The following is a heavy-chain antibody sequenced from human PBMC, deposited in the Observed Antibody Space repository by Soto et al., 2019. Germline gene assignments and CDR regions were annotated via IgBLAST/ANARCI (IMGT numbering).Heavy chain of an antibody. Sequence: VQLLESGGGLVQPGGSLRLSCAASGFTFSSYGMHWVRQAPGKGLEWVAVISYDGSNKYYADSVKGRFTISRDNSKNTLYLQMNSLRAEDTAVYYCAKDRYYYDSSGYYSHYYYYGMDVWGQGTTVTVSS. D-gene: IGHD3-22*01. J-gene: IGHJ6*02. CDR3: AKDRYYYDSSGYYSHYYYYGMDV. CDR2: ISYDGSNK. V-gene: IGHV3-30*18. CDR1: GFTFSSYG.